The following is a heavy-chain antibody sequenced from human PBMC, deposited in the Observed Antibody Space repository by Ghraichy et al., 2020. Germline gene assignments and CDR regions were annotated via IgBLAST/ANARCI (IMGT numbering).Heavy chain of an antibody. J-gene: IGHJ5*02. V-gene: IGHV3-7*01. CDR1: GFTFSSHW. CDR2: IKQDGSQR. CDR3: ARDAMFMLDA. D-gene: IGHD3-16*01. Sequence: GVLRLSCAASGFTFSSHWMTWVRQAPGKGLEWVANIKQDGSQRLYVDSVKGRFTVSRDNARNSLFLQMDSLRAEDTAIYYCARDAMFMLDAWGQGSLVTVSS.